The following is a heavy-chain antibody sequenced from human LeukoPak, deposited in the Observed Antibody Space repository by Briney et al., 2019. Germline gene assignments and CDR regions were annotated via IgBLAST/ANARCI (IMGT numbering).Heavy chain of an antibody. V-gene: IGHV4-61*02. Sequence: SETLSLTCTVSGGSISSGSYYWSWIRQPAGKGLEWIGRIYTSGSTNYNPSLKSRVTISVDTSKNQLSLKLSSVTAADTAVYYCARRLGRKFGERFYYYHYMDVWAKGPRSPSP. J-gene: IGHJ6*03. CDR2: IYTSGST. CDR3: ARRLGRKFGERFYYYHYMDV. D-gene: IGHD3-10*01. CDR1: GGSISSGSYY.